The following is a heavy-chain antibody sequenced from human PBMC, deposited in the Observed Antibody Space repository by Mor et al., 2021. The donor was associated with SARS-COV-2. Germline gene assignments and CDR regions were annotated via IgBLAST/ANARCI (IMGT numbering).Heavy chain of an antibody. D-gene: IGHD4-17*01. CDR3: TRESAPRVTTVLSDAFDI. Sequence: YMGTTEYAASVKGRFTISRDDSKSIAYLQMNSLKTEDTAVYYCTRESAPRVTTVLSDAFDIWGQGTMVTVSS. CDR2: YMGTT. V-gene: IGHV3-49*02. J-gene: IGHJ3*02.